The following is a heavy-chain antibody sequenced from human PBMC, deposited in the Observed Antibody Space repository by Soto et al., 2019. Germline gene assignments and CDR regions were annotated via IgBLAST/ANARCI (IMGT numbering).Heavy chain of an antibody. CDR2: ISGSGDST. V-gene: IGHV3-23*04. CDR3: AKDTYLDYSDSSGYYPWYYYGLDV. Sequence: EVQLVESGGGLVQPGGSLRLSCAASGFTFSSYEMNWVRQAPGKGLEWVSYISGSGDSTYYADSVKGRFAISRDNSKNTLYLQMNSLRAEDTAVYYCAKDTYLDYSDSSGYYPWYYYGLDVWGQGTTVTVSS. CDR1: GFTFSSYE. J-gene: IGHJ6*02. D-gene: IGHD3-22*01.